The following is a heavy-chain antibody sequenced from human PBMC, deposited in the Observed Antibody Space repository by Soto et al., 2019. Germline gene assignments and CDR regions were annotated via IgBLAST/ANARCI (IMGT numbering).Heavy chain of an antibody. CDR3: ARGEYHSGNWYHLDY. J-gene: IGHJ4*01. CDR1: GDSISSRHYF. V-gene: IGHV4-39*01. CDR2: TSYSGST. D-gene: IGHD1-26*01. Sequence: QVQLQESGPGLVKPSETLSLTCTVSGDSISSRHYFWGWIRQPPGKVLEWIGSTSYSGSTYYNPCLKRRVSIPVDTPENQCSLKLSSVTAADTGVYYCARGEYHSGNWYHLDYWGQGTLLTVSS.